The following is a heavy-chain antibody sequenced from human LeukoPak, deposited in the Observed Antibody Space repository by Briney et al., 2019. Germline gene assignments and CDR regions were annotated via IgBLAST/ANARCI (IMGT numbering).Heavy chain of an antibody. V-gene: IGHV3-21*01. CDR1: GFTFSSYS. J-gene: IGHJ4*02. Sequence: PGGSLRLSCAASGFTFSSYSMNWVRQAPGKGLEWVSSISSSSSYIYYVDSVKGRFTISRDNAKNSLYLQMNSLRAEDTAVYYCARDEPTAVDYWGQGTLVTVSS. D-gene: IGHD4-17*01. CDR2: ISSSSSYI. CDR3: ARDEPTAVDY.